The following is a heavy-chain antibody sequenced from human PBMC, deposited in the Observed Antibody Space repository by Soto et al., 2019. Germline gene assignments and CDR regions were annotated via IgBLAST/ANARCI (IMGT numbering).Heavy chain of an antibody. CDR3: AKDRGYCSSTSCYGRWFDP. Sequence: PGGSLRLSCAASGFTFSSYAMSWVRQAPGKGLEWVSAISGSGGSTYYADSVKGRFTISRDNSKNTLYLQMNSLRAEDTAVYYCAKDRGYCSSTSCYGRWFDPWGQGTLVTVSS. D-gene: IGHD2-2*01. J-gene: IGHJ5*02. CDR1: GFTFSSYA. CDR2: ISGSGGST. V-gene: IGHV3-23*01.